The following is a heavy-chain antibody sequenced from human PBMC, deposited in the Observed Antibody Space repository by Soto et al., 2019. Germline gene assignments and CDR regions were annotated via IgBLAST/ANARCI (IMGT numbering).Heavy chain of an antibody. CDR3: TTAWYYDFWSGYDFDY. CDR1: GFTFSNAW. D-gene: IGHD3-3*01. J-gene: IGHJ4*02. CDR2: IKSKTDGGTT. V-gene: IGHV3-15*01. Sequence: PAVSLRLSYETSGFTFSNAWRSWFRQAPGKGLEWVGRIKSKTDGGTTDYAAPVKGRFTTSRDDSKNTLYLQMNSLKTEDTAVYYCTTAWYYDFWSGYDFDYWGQGT.